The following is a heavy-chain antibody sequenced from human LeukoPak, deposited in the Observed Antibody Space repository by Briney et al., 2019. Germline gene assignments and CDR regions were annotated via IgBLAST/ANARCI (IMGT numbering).Heavy chain of an antibody. CDR1: GFTFSDYY. CDR2: ITGSDHSM. CDR3: ARGHCSIPNCYWHFDL. Sequence: GGSLRLSCVASGFTFSDYYVSWIRQAPGKGLEWLSYITGSDHSMLYADSVKGRFAISRDNAKNSVYLHLNSLRAEDTAVYDCARGHCSIPNCYWHFDLWGRGALVTVSS. D-gene: IGHD2-2*01. V-gene: IGHV3-11*01. J-gene: IGHJ2*01.